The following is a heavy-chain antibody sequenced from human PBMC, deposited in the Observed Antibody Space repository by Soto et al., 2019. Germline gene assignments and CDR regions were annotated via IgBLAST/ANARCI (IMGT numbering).Heavy chain of an antibody. CDR1: GYTFSSSG. D-gene: IGHD6-6*01. CDR3: ARGFEYSPSSVLGFLDH. J-gene: IGHJ4*02. V-gene: IGHV1-18*04. Sequence: GASVKVSCKASGYTFSSSGISWVRQAPGQGLEWMGCISTYNANTNYARKLQGRVTMTTDTTTRIVYMELRSLRFDDTAVYYCARGFEYSPSSVLGFLDHWGQGTLVTVSS. CDR2: ISTYNANT.